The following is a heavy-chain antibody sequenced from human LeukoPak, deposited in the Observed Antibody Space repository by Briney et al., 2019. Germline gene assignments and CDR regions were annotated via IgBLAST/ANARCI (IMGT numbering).Heavy chain of an antibody. CDR1: GGSFSGYY. V-gene: IGHV4-34*01. D-gene: IGHD2-15*01. CDR3: ARGCGYCSGGSRGAFDI. Sequence: PSETLSLTCAVYGGSFSGYYWSWIRQPPGKGLEWIGEINHSGSTNYNPSLQSRVTISVDTSKNQFSLKLSSVTAADTAVYYCARGCGYCSGGSRGAFDIWGQGTMVTVSS. CDR2: INHSGST. J-gene: IGHJ3*02.